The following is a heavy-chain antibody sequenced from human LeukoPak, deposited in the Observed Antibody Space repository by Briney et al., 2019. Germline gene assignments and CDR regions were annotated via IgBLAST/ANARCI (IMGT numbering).Heavy chain of an antibody. Sequence: ASVKVSCKASTYNFGGFGIDWVRQAPGQGLEWMGWISAYNGDTNYAQKFQGRVTMTTDTSTSTAYMDLRSLTSDDTAVYYCARGGYYGSGSFPDYWGQGTLVTVSS. D-gene: IGHD3-10*01. CDR2: ISAYNGDT. V-gene: IGHV1-18*01. CDR1: TYNFGGFG. J-gene: IGHJ4*02. CDR3: ARGGYYGSGSFPDY.